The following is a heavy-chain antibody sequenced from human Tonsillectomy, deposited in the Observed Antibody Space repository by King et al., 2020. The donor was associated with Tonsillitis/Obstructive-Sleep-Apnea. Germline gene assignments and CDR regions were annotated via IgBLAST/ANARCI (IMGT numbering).Heavy chain of an antibody. Sequence: QLVQSGAEVKKPGASVKVSCKASGYTFTRYGISWVRQAPGQGLEWMGWISVYNGHTNYAQKFQGRVTMTTDTSTSTAYMELRSLRSDDTAVYYCARDLVYDILTGYYIRPFWDYWGQGTLVTVSS. J-gene: IGHJ4*02. CDR3: ARDLVYDILTGYYIRPFWDY. V-gene: IGHV1-18*01. D-gene: IGHD3-9*01. CDR1: GYTFTRYG. CDR2: ISVYNGHT.